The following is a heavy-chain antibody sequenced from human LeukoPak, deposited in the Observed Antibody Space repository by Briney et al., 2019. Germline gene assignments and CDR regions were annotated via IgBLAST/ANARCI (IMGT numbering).Heavy chain of an antibody. CDR2: ISGSGGGT. V-gene: IGHV3-23*01. CDR3: TRDPNGDYVGAFDM. D-gene: IGHD4-17*01. J-gene: IGHJ3*02. CDR1: GITFSTYA. Sequence: PGGSLRLSCAASGITFSTYAMTLVRQAPGKGLEWVSSISGSGGGTDYADSVKGRFTISRDNSRDTLFLQMNSLRAEDTALYYCTRDPNGDYVGAFDMWGPGTMVTVSS.